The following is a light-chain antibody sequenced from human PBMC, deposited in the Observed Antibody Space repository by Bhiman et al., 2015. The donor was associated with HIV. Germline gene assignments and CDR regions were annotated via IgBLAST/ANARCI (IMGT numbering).Light chain of an antibody. CDR1: SRDVGGYDY. V-gene: IGLV2-14*03. CDR2: DVS. J-gene: IGLJ2*01. Sequence: QSALTQPASVSGSPGQSITISCTGTSRDVGGYDYVSWYQQHPGKAPRLIIYDVSQRPSGISSRFSGSKSGNTASLTISGLQAEDEADYYCTSYTVSSTVVFGGGTKVTVL. CDR3: TSYTVSSTVV.